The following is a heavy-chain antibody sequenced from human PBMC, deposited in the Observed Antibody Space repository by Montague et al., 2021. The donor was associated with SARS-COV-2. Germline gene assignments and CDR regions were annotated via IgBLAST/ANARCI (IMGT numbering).Heavy chain of an antibody. D-gene: IGHD3-3*01. CDR1: GASISSGDDY. CDR3: ARHRSYYENGFDP. V-gene: IGHV4-30-4*01. Sequence: TLSLTCTVSGASISSGDDYWTWIRQPPGKGLEWIGYMSYSGSAYYSPSLQSRGVISGDTSKNQFSLKLTSVTAADTAMYYCARHRSYYENGFDPWGQGTLVTVSS. CDR2: MSYSGSA. J-gene: IGHJ5*02.